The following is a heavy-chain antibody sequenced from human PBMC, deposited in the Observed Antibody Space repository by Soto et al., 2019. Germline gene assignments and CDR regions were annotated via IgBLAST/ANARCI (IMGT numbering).Heavy chain of an antibody. CDR3: ARLGGITGYSSAWYKFEH. J-gene: IGHJ4*02. V-gene: IGHV4-39*01. CDR1: CGSVSSSSSY. Sequence: SETLSLTCAVSCGSVSSSSSYWGWIRQPPGKGLEWIGNIYYSGSTYYNPSLKSRVTISVDTSKNQFSLKLSSVTAADTAVYYCARLGGITGYSSAWYKFEHWGQGTLVTVSS. CDR2: IYYSGST. D-gene: IGHD6-19*01.